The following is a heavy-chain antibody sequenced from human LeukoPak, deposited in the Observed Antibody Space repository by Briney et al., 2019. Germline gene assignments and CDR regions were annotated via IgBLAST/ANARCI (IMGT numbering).Heavy chain of an antibody. D-gene: IGHD2-8*01. CDR1: GFTFSSYW. V-gene: IGHV3-7*01. CDR2: IKPDGGEK. Sequence: PGGSLRLSCAASGFTFSSYWMSWVRQAPGKGLGWVANIKPDGGEKYYADSAKGRFTVSRDNAKNLLFFEMNSLRGEDTAVYYCAREYEAALDYWGQGTLVTVSS. J-gene: IGHJ4*02. CDR3: AREYEAALDY.